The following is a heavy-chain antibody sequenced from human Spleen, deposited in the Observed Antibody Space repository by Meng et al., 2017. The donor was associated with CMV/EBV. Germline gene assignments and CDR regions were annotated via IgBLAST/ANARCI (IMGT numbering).Heavy chain of an antibody. CDR2: INHSGST. V-gene: IGHV4-34*01. CDR3: ARGLNWNYVGSYYYYGMDV. Sequence: SVSGYYWSWIRQPPGKGLEWIGEINHSGSTNYNPSLKSRVTISVDTSKNQFSLKLSSVTAADTAVYYCARGLNWNYVGSYYYYGMDVWGQGTTVTVSS. D-gene: IGHD1-7*01. J-gene: IGHJ6*02. CDR1: SVSGYY.